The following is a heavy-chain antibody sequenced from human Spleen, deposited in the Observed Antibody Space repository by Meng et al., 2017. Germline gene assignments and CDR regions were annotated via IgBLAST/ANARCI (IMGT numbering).Heavy chain of an antibody. CDR1: GGTFSSSA. J-gene: IGHJ6*02. V-gene: IGHV1-69*13. D-gene: IGHD6-13*01. CDR2: IIPRYGTT. Sequence: SVKVSCKASGGTFSSSAISWVRQAPGQGLEWMGGIIPRYGTTNYAQRFQGRVTITADDSTSTAYMELSSLRSEDTAVYYCAREGSYSNWYGGMNLWGQGTSVTVSS. CDR3: AREGSYSNWYGGMNL.